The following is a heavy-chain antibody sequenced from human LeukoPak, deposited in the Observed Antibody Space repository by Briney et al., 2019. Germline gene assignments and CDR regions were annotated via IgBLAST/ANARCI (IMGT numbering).Heavy chain of an antibody. CDR2: INNSGGST. Sequence: GGSLRLSCAASGFTFSSYAMSWVRQAPGKGLEWVSGINNSGGSTYYADSVKGRFTISRDNAKNSLYLQMNSLRAEDTAVYYCARATSGTYYLFDYWGQGTLVTVSS. CDR1: GFTFSSYA. V-gene: IGHV3-23*01. D-gene: IGHD3-10*01. CDR3: ARATSGTYYLFDY. J-gene: IGHJ4*02.